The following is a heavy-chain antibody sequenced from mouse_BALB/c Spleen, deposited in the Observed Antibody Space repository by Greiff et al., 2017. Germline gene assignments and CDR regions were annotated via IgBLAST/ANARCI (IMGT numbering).Heavy chain of an antibody. J-gene: IGHJ2*01. CDR1: GYTFTDYE. CDR3: TRRYYSSSDRFFDY. D-gene: IGHD1-1*01. CDR2: IHPGSGGT. V-gene: IGHV1-15*01. Sequence: QVQLQQSGAELVRPGASVKLSCKALGYTFTDYEMHWVKQKPVHGLEWIGAIHPGSGGTAYNQKFKGKATLTADKSSSTAYMELSSLTSEDSAVYDCTRRYYSSSDRFFDYWGQGTTLTVSS.